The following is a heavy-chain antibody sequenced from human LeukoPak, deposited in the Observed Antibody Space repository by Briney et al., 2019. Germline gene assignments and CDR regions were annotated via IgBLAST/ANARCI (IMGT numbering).Heavy chain of an antibody. CDR3: AKDEFVASAFTGAFDI. CDR2: ISWNTGGI. D-gene: IGHD2-8*02. V-gene: IGHV3-9*03. CDR1: GFTFDNYA. Sequence: GGSLRLSCAASGFTFDNYAMHWVRQAPGKGLEWDSGISWNTGGIGYADSVKGRFTISRDNAKNSLYLQMNSLRAEDMALYYCAKDEFVASAFTGAFDIWGQGTMVTVSS. J-gene: IGHJ3*02.